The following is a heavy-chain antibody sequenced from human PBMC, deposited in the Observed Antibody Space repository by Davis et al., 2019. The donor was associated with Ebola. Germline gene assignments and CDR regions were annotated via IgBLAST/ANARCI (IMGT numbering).Heavy chain of an antibody. Sequence: GESLKISCVASGFSFSRYDMNWVRQAPGTGLEWVSYISSGSTTLKYADSVKGRFTISRDNSKNTLHLQMNSLRVEDTAIYYCVKDTSSIWFDVWGQGTTVTVSS. J-gene: IGHJ3*01. D-gene: IGHD6-13*01. CDR2: ISSGSTTL. V-gene: IGHV3-48*01. CDR1: GFSFSRYD. CDR3: VKDTSSIWFDV.